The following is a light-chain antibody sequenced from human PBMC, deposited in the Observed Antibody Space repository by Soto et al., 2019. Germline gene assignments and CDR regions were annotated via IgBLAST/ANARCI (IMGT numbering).Light chain of an antibody. CDR1: RSIGTN. V-gene: IGKV1-39*01. CDR2: AAS. Sequence: IQMTQSPSSLSAPVGDRVIITCRASRSIGTNLNWYQQKPGRAPKLLVFAASTLQYGVPSRFSGSGSGTDFTLTISSLQPEDFAIYSCHHSFSVPYTFGQGTRLE. CDR3: HHSFSVPYT. J-gene: IGKJ2*01.